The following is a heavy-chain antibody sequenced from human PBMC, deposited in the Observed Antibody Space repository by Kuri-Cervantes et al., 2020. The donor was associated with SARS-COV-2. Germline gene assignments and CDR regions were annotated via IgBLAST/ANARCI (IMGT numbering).Heavy chain of an antibody. V-gene: IGHV1-2*02. CDR2: LNPNSGGT. J-gene: IGHJ4*02. Sequence: ASVKVSCKASGYTFTGYYMHWVRQAPGQGLEWMGWLNPNSGGTNYAQKFQGRVTITADKSTSIAYMELSSLRSEDTAVYYCARGNYDILTGSPWYFDYWGQGTLVTVSS. D-gene: IGHD3-9*01. CDR1: GYTFTGYY. CDR3: ARGNYDILTGSPWYFDY.